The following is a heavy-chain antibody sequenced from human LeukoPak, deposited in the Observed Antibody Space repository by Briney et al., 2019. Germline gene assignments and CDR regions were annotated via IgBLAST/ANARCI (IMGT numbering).Heavy chain of an antibody. CDR3: ARERFRGGEGAFDI. V-gene: IGHV3-30-3*01. CDR1: GFTFSSYW. Sequence: GGSLRLSCAASGFTFSSYWMSWVRQAPGKGLEWVAVISYDGSNKYYADSVKGRFTISRDNSKNTLYLQMNSLRAEDTAGYYCARERFRGGEGAFDIWGQGTMVTVSS. D-gene: IGHD3-16*01. CDR2: ISYDGSNK. J-gene: IGHJ3*02.